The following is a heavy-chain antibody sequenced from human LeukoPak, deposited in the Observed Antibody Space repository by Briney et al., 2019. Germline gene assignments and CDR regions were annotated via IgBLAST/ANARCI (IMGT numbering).Heavy chain of an antibody. CDR3: ARDATSGSYYGY. J-gene: IGHJ4*02. V-gene: IGHV3-66*01. CDR1: GFTVSSNY. CDR2: IYSGGST. D-gene: IGHD1-26*01. Sequence: GGSLRLSCVASGFTVSSNYMSWVRQAPGKGLEWVSVIYSGGSTYYADSVKGRFTISRDNSKNTLYLQMNSLRAEDTAVYYCARDATSGSYYGYWGQGTLVTVSS.